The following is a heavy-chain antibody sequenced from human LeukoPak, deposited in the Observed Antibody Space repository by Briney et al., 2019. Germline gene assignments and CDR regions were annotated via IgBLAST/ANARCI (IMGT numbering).Heavy chain of an antibody. J-gene: IGHJ3*02. CDR2: ISGSGTST. CDR3: ARYRRFGDINDAFDI. CDR1: GFTFSIYA. D-gene: IGHD3-10*01. Sequence: GGSLRLSCAASGFTFSIYAMSWVRQAPGKGLEWVSGISGSGTSTYYADSVKGRFTISRDNSKNTLYLHMNSLRAEDTAVYYCARYRRFGDINDAFDIWGQGTMVTVSS. V-gene: IGHV3-23*01.